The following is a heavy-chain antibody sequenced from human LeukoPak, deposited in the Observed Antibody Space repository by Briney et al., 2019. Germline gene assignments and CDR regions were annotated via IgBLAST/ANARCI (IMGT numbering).Heavy chain of an antibody. V-gene: IGHV3-30*18. D-gene: IGHD3-9*01. J-gene: IGHJ4*02. CDR1: AFIFSGHW. CDR2: ISYDGSNK. Sequence: PGGSLRLSCEGSAFIFSGHWMNWVRQAPGKGLGWVAVISYDGSNKYYADSVKGRFTISRDNSKNTLYLQMNSLRAEDTAVYYCAKPTDILTGYYYFDYWGQGTLVTVSS. CDR3: AKPTDILTGYYYFDY.